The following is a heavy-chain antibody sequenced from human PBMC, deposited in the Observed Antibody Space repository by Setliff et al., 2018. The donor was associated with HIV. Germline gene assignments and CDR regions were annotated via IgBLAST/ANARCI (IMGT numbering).Heavy chain of an antibody. CDR2: IYHSGST. V-gene: IGHV4-38-2*02. CDR3: ARFSTSSGGTFDY. J-gene: IGHJ4*02. D-gene: IGHD6-6*01. Sequence: SETLSLTCTVSGYSISSGYYWGWIRQPPGKGLEWIGNIYHSGSTYYNPSLKSRVTISVDTSKNQFSLKLTSVTAADTAVYYCARFSTSSGGTFDYWGQGTPVTVSS. CDR1: GYSISSGYY.